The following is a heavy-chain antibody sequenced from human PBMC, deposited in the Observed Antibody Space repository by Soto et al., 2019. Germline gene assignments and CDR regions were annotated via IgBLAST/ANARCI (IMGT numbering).Heavy chain of an antibody. J-gene: IGHJ4*01. Sequence: PGGSLRLSCVASGFTFSSYSISWVRQTPGKGLEWVSAISGRGDRTYYADSVKGRFTISRDNSRTTLYLQMNSLRVEDTALYYWVRKYPGTRPFDYWGQGTRVTASA. CDR3: VRKYPGTRPFDY. CDR1: GFTFSSYS. V-gene: IGHV3-23*01. D-gene: IGHD2-2*01. CDR2: ISGRGDRT.